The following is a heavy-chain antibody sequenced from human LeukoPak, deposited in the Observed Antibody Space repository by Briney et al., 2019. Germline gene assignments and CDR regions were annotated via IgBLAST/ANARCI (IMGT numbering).Heavy chain of an antibody. CDR2: IKGDGSET. Sequence: GGSLRLSCAASGFRFSGYWMTWVRQAPGKGLEWVANIKGDGSETSYVTSVKGRFTISRDNSKNTLYLQMNSLRAEDTAVYYCAKGSSIRSGFYWGQGTLVTVSS. CDR3: AKGSSIRSGFY. V-gene: IGHV3-7*03. D-gene: IGHD3-22*01. J-gene: IGHJ4*02. CDR1: GFRFSGYW.